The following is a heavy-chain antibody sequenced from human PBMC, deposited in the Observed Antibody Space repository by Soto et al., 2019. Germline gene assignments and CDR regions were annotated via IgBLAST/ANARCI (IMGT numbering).Heavy chain of an antibody. D-gene: IGHD3-10*01. CDR1: GYSFTSYW. J-gene: IGHJ6*02. CDR2: IYPGDSDT. Sequence: GESLKISCKGSGYSFTSYWIGWVRQMPGKGLEWMGVIYPGDSDTRYSPSFQGQVTISADKSISTAYLQWSSLKASDTAMYYCAGGGVRGVITRTRDYYGMDVWGQGTTVTVSS. V-gene: IGHV5-51*01. CDR3: AGGGVRGVITRTRDYYGMDV.